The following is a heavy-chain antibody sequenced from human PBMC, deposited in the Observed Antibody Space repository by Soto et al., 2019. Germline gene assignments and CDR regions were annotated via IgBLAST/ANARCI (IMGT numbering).Heavy chain of an antibody. Sequence: QVQLVESGGGVVQPGRSLRLSCAASGFTFSSYAMHWVRQAPGKGLEWVAVISYDGSNKYYADSVKGRFTISRDNSKNTLYLQMNSLRAEDTAVYYCARDLAVVVVAATPFDYWGQGTRVTVSS. J-gene: IGHJ4*02. CDR2: ISYDGSNK. CDR1: GFTFSSYA. D-gene: IGHD2-15*01. CDR3: ARDLAVVVVAATPFDY. V-gene: IGHV3-30-3*01.